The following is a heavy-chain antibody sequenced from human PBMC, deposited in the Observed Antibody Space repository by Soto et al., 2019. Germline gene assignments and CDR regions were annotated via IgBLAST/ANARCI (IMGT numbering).Heavy chain of an antibody. Sequence: ESGGGVVQPGRSLRLSCAASRFTFSGYGMHWVRQAPGKGLEWVAVISYDGSNKFYADSVKGRFTISRDNSKNTLYLQMNSLRPEDTAVYYCAKGGRAYCGGDCRYYFDYWGQGTLVTVSS. CDR2: ISYDGSNK. CDR3: AKGGRAYCGGDCRYYFDY. D-gene: IGHD2-21*02. V-gene: IGHV3-30*18. J-gene: IGHJ4*02. CDR1: RFTFSGYG.